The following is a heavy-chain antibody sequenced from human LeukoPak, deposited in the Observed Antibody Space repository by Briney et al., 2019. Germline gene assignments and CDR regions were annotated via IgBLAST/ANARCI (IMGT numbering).Heavy chain of an antibody. CDR1: GFTFNNYA. CDR3: AKGDRYNYDNWFDP. CDR2: ISDSGGST. V-gene: IGHV3-23*01. J-gene: IGHJ5*02. Sequence: PGGSLRVSCAASGFTFNNYALSWVRQAPGKGLEWVSAISDSGGSTYYADSVKGRFTISRDNSQNTLYLQMNSLRAEDTAVYYCAKGDRYNYDNWFDPWGQGTLVTVSS. D-gene: IGHD5-24*01.